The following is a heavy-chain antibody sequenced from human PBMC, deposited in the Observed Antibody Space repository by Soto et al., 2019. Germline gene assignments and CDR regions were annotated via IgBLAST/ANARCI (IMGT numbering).Heavy chain of an antibody. V-gene: IGHV4-4*07. D-gene: IGHD5-12*01. CDR2: IYTSGST. J-gene: IGHJ4*02. CDR3: ARERREEIHDGYDIDY. CDR1: GGSISNYY. Sequence: QVRLQESGPGLVKPSETLSLTCTVSGGSISNYYWSWIRQPAGKGLEWIGRIYTSGSTDYNPSLKSRVTISIDTSKNQFSLKVTSMTAADTAVYYCARERREEIHDGYDIDYWGQGTLVTVSS.